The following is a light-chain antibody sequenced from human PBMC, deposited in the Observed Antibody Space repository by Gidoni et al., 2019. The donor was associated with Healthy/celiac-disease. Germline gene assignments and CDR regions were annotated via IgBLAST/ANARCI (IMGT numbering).Light chain of an antibody. J-gene: IGLJ1*01. Sequence: SALTQPPSASGSPGQSVTISCTGTSSDVGNYNYVSWYQQHPGKAPTLLIYEVTKRPPGVPDRCSGAKSGNTASLTVSGLQAEDEADYYCSTYAGSNNLVFGTGTEVTVL. V-gene: IGLV2-8*01. CDR3: STYAGSNNLV. CDR2: EVT. CDR1: SSDVGNYNY.